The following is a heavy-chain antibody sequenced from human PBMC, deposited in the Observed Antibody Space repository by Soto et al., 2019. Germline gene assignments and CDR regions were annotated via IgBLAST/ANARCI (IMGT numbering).Heavy chain of an antibody. CDR2: IYYSGNT. D-gene: IGHD3-9*01. V-gene: IGHV4-59*01. CDR3: AGSILTTGAYAFDI. J-gene: IGHJ3*02. CDR1: GGSISSYY. Sequence: SETLSLTCTVSGGSISSYYWSWIRQPPGRGLEWIGYIYYSGNTNSNPSLKSRVTISVDTSKNQFSLKLTSVTAADTAVYYCAGSILTTGAYAFDIWGQGTMVTVSS.